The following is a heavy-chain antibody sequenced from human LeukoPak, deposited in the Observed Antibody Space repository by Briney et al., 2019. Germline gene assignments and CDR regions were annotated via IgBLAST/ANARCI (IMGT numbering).Heavy chain of an antibody. Sequence: PSETLSLTCAVYGGSFSGYYWSWIRQPPGKGLEWIGEINHGGSTNYNPSLKSRVTISVDTSKNQFSLKLSSVTAADTAVYYCARGPGDYGLDYWGQGTLVTVSS. V-gene: IGHV4-34*01. J-gene: IGHJ4*02. D-gene: IGHD4-17*01. CDR3: ARGPGDYGLDY. CDR2: INHGGST. CDR1: GGSFSGYY.